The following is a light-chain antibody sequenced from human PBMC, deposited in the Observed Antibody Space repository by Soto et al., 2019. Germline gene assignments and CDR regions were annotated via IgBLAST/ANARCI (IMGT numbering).Light chain of an antibody. CDR3: HQYNGFPRT. Sequence: SQVAPCPFPLSPSVGDRVTITCRASQSLSSWLAWYQQKPGKAPELLIYKASSLQSGVPSRFSGSGSGTEFTLTITSLQPDDFATYYCHQYNGFPRTFGQGTKVDIK. J-gene: IGKJ1*01. CDR2: KAS. V-gene: IGKV1-5*03. CDR1: QSLSSW.